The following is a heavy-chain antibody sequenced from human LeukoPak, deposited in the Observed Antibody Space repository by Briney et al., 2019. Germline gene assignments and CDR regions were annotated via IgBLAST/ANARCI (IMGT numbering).Heavy chain of an antibody. D-gene: IGHD3-22*01. CDR3: ARHLDYYDSSGYPSGSDY. CDR1: GGSISSSSYY. J-gene: IGHJ4*02. Sequence: SETLSLTCTVSGGSISSSSYYWGWMRQPQGKGLEWIGSIYYSGSTYYNPSLKSRVTISVDTSKNQFSLKLSSVTAADTAVYYCARHLDYYDSSGYPSGSDYWGQGTLVTVSS. V-gene: IGHV4-39*01. CDR2: IYYSGST.